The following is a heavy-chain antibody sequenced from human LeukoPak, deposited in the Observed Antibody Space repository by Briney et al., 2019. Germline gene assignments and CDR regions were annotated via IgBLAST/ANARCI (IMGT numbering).Heavy chain of an antibody. CDR1: GGSISSSSYY. D-gene: IGHD3-22*01. CDR3: ARQAGYYDSSGYSLP. Sequence: PSETLSLTCTVSGGSISSSSYYRGWIRQPPGKGLEWIGSIYYSGSTYYNPSLKSRVTISVDTSKNQFSLKLSSVTAADTAVYYCARQAGYYDSSGYSLPWGQGTLVTVSS. V-gene: IGHV4-39*01. J-gene: IGHJ5*02. CDR2: IYYSGST.